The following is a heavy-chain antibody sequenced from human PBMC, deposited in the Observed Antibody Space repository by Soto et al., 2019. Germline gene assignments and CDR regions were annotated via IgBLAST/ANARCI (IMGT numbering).Heavy chain of an antibody. CDR1: GFTVSSNY. D-gene: IGHD2-21*02. CDR3: ASTAIFPRNSYYGMDV. CDR2: IYSGGST. Sequence: EVQLVESGGGLIQPGGSLRLSCAASGFTVSSNYMSWVRQAPGKGLEWVSVIYSGGSTYYADSVKGRFTISRDNSKNTLYLQMNSLRAEDTAVYYCASTAIFPRNSYYGMDVWGHGTTVTVS. V-gene: IGHV3-53*01. J-gene: IGHJ6*02.